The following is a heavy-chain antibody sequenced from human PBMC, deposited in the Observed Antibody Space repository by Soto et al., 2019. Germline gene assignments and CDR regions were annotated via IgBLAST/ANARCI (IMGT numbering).Heavy chain of an antibody. CDR2: ISAGGVDT. CDR1: GFVFSDYA. V-gene: IGHV3-23*01. CDR3: ANVPIWCGGSSRYTEGFDS. J-gene: IGHJ4*02. Sequence: PGGSLRLSCVASGFVFSDYAMSWVRQAPGKGLEWVSAISAGGVDTYYADSVKGRFTVSRANSKNTLYLQMNSLRAEDTAIYYCANVPIWCGGSSRYTEGFDSWGQGTLVTVSS. D-gene: IGHD2-21*01.